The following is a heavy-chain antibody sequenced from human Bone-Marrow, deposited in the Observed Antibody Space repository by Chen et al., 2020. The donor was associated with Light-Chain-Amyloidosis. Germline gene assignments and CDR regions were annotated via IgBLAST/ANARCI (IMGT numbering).Heavy chain of an antibody. D-gene: IGHD5-12*01. CDR1: GYTFPNYW. CDR2: IYPDDSDA. J-gene: IGHJ4*02. V-gene: IGHV5-51*01. CDR3: ARRRDGYNFDY. Sequence: EVXLEQSGPEVKKPGESLKISCKGSGYTFPNYWIGWVRQMPGKGLEWMGVIYPDDSDARYSPSFEGQVTISADKSITTAYLQWRSLKASDTAMYYCARRRDGYNFDYWGQGTLVTVSS.